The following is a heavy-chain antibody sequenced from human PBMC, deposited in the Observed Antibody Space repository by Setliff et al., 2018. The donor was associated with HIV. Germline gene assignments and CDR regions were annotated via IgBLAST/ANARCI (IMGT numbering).Heavy chain of an antibody. Sequence: PGGSLRLSCAASGFTFSSSSMNWVRQAPGKGLEWVSSIGSSSSYIYYADSVKGRFTISRDNAKNSLYLQMNSLRAEDTAVYYCAKAFSKLLIDYWGQGTLVTVSS. CDR1: GFTFSSSS. D-gene: IGHD2-15*01. CDR3: AKAFSKLLIDY. CDR2: IGSSSSYI. V-gene: IGHV3-21*01. J-gene: IGHJ4*02.